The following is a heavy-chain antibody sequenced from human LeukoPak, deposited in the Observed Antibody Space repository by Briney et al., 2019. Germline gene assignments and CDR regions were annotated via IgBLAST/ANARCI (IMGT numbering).Heavy chain of an antibody. Sequence: PXXSLRLSCAVSGFTFSRYWMHWVRQAPGKGLGWVSRIKADGSETNYADSVKGRFTVSRDNAKNTLYLQLNSLRVEDTAVYYCARDGDGWNFDYWGQGTLVTVSS. J-gene: IGHJ4*02. CDR1: GFTFSRYW. V-gene: IGHV3-74*01. D-gene: IGHD5-24*01. CDR2: IKADGSET. CDR3: ARDGDGWNFDY.